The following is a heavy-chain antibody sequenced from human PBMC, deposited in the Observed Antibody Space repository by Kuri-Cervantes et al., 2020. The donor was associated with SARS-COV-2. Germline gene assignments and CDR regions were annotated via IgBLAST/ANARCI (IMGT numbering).Heavy chain of an antibody. V-gene: IGHV4-4*07. CDR3: ARDFDYYDSSGYLRGRYYYYYMDV. Sequence: SETLSLTCTVSGGSISSYYWSWIRQPAGKGLEWIGRIYTSGSTNYNPSLKSRVTISVDTSKNQFSLKLSSVTAADTAVYYCARDFDYYDSSGYLRGRYYYYYMDVWGKGTTVTVSS. D-gene: IGHD3-22*01. CDR1: GGSISSYY. J-gene: IGHJ6*03. CDR2: IYTSGST.